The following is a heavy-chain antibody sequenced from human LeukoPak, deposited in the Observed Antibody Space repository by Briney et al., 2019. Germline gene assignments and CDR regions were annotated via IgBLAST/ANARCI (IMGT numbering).Heavy chain of an antibody. CDR2: IFPSGGEI. D-gene: IGHD6-19*01. Sequence: GGSLRLSCAASGFTFSTFAMIWVRQPPGKGLEWVSSIFPSGGEIHYADSVRGRFTISRDNSKSTLSLQMNSLRAEDTAVYYCAKILDSAWGELGYWGQGTLVTVSS. CDR3: AKILDSAWGELGY. CDR1: GFTFSTFA. V-gene: IGHV3-23*01. J-gene: IGHJ4*02.